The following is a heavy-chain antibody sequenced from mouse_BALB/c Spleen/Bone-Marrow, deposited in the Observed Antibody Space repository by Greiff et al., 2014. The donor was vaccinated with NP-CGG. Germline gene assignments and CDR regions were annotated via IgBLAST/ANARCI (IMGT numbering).Heavy chain of an antibody. V-gene: IGHV1-81*01. Sequence: QVQLQQSGPELVKPGASVKMSCKASGCTFTDYVISWVKQRTGQGLEWIGEIYPGSGSTYYNEKFKGKATLTADKSSNTAYMQLSSLTPEDSAVYFCATGTDYWGQGTTLTVSS. CDR3: ATGTDY. CDR1: GCTFTDYV. CDR2: IYPGSGST. D-gene: IGHD4-1*01. J-gene: IGHJ2*01.